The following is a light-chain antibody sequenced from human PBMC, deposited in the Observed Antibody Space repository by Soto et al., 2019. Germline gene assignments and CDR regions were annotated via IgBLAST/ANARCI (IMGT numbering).Light chain of an antibody. CDR3: AAWDDSLSGGV. CDR2: RNN. CDR1: SSNIGSNY. Sequence: QSVLTQPPSASGTPGQRVTISCSGSSSNIGSNYVYWYQQLPGTVPQLLIYRNNERPSGVPDRFSGSKSGTSASLAISGRRSEDEADYYCAAWDDSLSGGVFGGGTKLTVL. J-gene: IGLJ2*01. V-gene: IGLV1-47*01.